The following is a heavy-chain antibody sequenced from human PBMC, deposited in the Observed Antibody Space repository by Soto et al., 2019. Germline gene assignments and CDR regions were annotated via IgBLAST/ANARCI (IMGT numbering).Heavy chain of an antibody. J-gene: IGHJ6*03. V-gene: IGHV4-59*01. CDR3: ARKGAAASYAHYYMDV. CDR1: GGSISPYY. D-gene: IGHD6-13*01. CDR2: VYYAGNT. Sequence: SETLSLTCTVSGGSISPYYWSWIRQSPGKGLEWIGYVYYAGNTNYNPSLESRVTISVDASRNQFSLKLTSLTAADTAIYYCARKGAAASYAHYYMDVWGSGTTVTVSS.